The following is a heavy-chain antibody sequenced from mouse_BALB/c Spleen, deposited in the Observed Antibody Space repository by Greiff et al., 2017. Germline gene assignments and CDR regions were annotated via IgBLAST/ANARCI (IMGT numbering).Heavy chain of an antibody. CDR3: ASPYGYDEHFYAMDY. D-gene: IGHD2-2*01. J-gene: IGHJ4*01. CDR2: ISSGGSYT. Sequence: EVKLVESGGDLVKPGGSLKLSCAASGFTFSSYGMSWVRQTPDKRLEWVATISSGGSYTYYPDSVKGRFTISRDNAKNTLYLQMSSLKSEDTAMYYCASPYGYDEHFYAMDYWGQGTSVTVSS. CDR1: GFTFSSYG. V-gene: IGHV5-6*02.